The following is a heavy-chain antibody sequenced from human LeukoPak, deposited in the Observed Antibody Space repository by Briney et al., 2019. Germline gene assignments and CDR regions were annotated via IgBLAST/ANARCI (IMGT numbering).Heavy chain of an antibody. D-gene: IGHD3-9*01. V-gene: IGHV3-30*04. CDR2: ISYDGSNK. CDR3: ARYFDWFEVDY. CDR1: GFTFSSYA. J-gene: IGHJ4*02. Sequence: GGSLRLSCAASGFTFSSYAMHWVRQAPGKGLEWVAVISYDGSNKYYADSVKGRFTISRDNSKNTLYLQMNSLRAEDTAVYYCARYFDWFEVDYWGQGTLVTVSS.